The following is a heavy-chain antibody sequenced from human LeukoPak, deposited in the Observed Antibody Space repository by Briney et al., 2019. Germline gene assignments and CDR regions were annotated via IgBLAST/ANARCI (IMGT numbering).Heavy chain of an antibody. CDR3: ARLHVRGYSYSFGY. CDR1: GFTFNHYE. CDR2: ISSSSGII. Sequence: GGSLRLSCAASGFTFNHYEMNWVRLAPGKGLEWVSYISSSSGIIYYADSVKGRFTISRDNAKNALRLQMSSLRAEDTARYYCARLHVRGYSYSFGYWDQWTLVTVSS. D-gene: IGHD5-18*01. V-gene: IGHV3-48*03. J-gene: IGHJ4*02.